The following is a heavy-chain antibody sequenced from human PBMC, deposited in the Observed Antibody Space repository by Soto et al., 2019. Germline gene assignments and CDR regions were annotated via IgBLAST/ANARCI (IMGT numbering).Heavy chain of an antibody. Sequence: SEPMSLTCPVSGGSISGYYWIWIRQPPGKGLEWIGYIYYSGSTNYNPSLKSRVTISVDTSKNQFSLKLSSVTAADTAVYYCARVRITMIGAYYFDYWGQGNLVTVSS. CDR2: IYYSGST. CDR1: GGSISGYY. CDR3: ARVRITMIGAYYFDY. D-gene: IGHD3-10*02. V-gene: IGHV4-59*01. J-gene: IGHJ4*02.